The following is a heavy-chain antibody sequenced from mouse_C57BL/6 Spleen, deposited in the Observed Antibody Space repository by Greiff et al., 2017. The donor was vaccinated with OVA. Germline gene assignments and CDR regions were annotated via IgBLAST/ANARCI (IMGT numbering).Heavy chain of an antibody. V-gene: IGHV14-3*01. J-gene: IGHJ4*01. D-gene: IGHD1-1*01. CDR2: IDPANGNT. CDR1: GYNIKNTY. Sequence: VQLQQSVAELVRPGASVKLSCTASGYNIKNTYMHWVKQRPEQGLEWMGRIDPANGNTKYAPKFQGKATITADTSSNTAYLQRSSLTSEDAAIYYCARAITTVVAHYWAMDYWGQGTSVTVSS. CDR3: ARAITTVVAHYWAMDY.